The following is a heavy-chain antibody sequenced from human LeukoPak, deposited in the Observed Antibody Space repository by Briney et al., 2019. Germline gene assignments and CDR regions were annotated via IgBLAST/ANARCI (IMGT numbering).Heavy chain of an antibody. J-gene: IGHJ6*02. D-gene: IGHD6-6*01. Sequence: SVTVSCKASGGTFSSYAISWVRQAPGQGLEWMGGIIPIFGTANYAQKFQGRVTITADESTSTAYMELSSLRSEDTAVYYCAREYSSSSRGGYYYYYYGMDVWGQGTTVTVSS. CDR3: AREYSSSSRGGYYYYYYGMDV. CDR1: GGTFSSYA. V-gene: IGHV1-69*13. CDR2: IIPIFGTA.